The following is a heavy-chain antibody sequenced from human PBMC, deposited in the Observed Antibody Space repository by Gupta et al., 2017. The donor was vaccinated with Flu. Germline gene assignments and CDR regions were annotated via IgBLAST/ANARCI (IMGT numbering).Heavy chain of an antibody. CDR2: IFHDGAT. V-gene: IGHV4-59*01. J-gene: IGHJ4*02. CDR3: AGGGNYGQFDY. Sequence: SWIRQSPGKGLDWFGNIFHDGATNSNPSLKSRFTMSVDRSKKEFSLKLSSVTAADTAVYYCAGGGNYGQFDYWGQGPLVTVSS. D-gene: IGHD3-16*01.